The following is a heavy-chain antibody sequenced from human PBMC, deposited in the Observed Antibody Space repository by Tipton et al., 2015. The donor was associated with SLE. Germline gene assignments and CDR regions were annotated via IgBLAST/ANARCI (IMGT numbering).Heavy chain of an antibody. Sequence: SLRLSCAASGFTFDDYAMHWVRQAPGKGLEWVSPISWDGGSTYYADSVKGRFTISRDHAKNSLYLQMNSLRAEDTAVYYCARFIVVVIDAIPEGNWFDPWGQGTRVTVSS. CDR1: GFTFDDYA. J-gene: IGHJ5*02. D-gene: IGHD2-15*01. CDR2: ISWDGGST. V-gene: IGHV3-43D*04. CDR3: ARFIVVVIDAIPEGNWFDP.